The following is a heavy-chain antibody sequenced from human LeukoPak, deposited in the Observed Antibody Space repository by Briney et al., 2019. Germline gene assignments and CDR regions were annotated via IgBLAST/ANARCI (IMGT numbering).Heavy chain of an antibody. J-gene: IGHJ4*02. V-gene: IGHV5-51*01. CDR2: IYPGDSDT. CDR1: GYSFTSYW. D-gene: IGHD3-10*01. Sequence: GESLKISCKGSGYSFTSYWIGWVRQMPGKGLEWVGIIYPGDSDTRYSPSFQGQVTISADKSISTVYLQWNSLKASDTAMYYCARPSYYYGSGSSPFDYWGQGTLVTVSS. CDR3: ARPSYYYGSGSSPFDY.